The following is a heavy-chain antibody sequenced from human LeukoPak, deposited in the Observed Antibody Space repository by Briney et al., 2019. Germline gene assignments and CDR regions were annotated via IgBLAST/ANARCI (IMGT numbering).Heavy chain of an antibody. CDR3: ARDHGDKGLDY. CDR2: ICSGGST. Sequence: GGSLRLSCAASGFTVSSNYMSWVRQAPGKGLEWVSVICSGGSTYYADSVKGRFTISRDNSKNTLYLQMNSLRAEDTAVYYCARDHGDKGLDYWGQGTLVTVSS. V-gene: IGHV3-66*01. CDR1: GFTVSSNY. J-gene: IGHJ4*02. D-gene: IGHD4-17*01.